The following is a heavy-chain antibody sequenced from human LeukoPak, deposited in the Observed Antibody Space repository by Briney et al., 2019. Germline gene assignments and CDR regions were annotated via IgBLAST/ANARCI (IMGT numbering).Heavy chain of an antibody. J-gene: IGHJ4*02. CDR3: ARVSQGHCGSTNCYSYYFDF. V-gene: IGHV3-7*03. CDR1: GFTFSSYW. D-gene: IGHD2-2*01. Sequence: GGSLRLSCAASGFTFSSYWMSWVRQSPGKGLEWVANIKPDGSEKYFMDSVKGRFTISRDNAKSSLYLQMNSLRAEDTALYYCARVSQGHCGSTNCYSYYFDFWGQGTLLTVSS. CDR2: IKPDGSEK.